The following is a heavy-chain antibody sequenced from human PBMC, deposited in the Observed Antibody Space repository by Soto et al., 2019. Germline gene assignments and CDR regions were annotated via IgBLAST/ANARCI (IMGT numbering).Heavy chain of an antibody. CDR2: IIPILGIA. CDR3: ARGPKYEIGSGPRQYGMEV. J-gene: IGHJ6*02. V-gene: IGHV1-69*02. CDR1: GGTFSSYT. D-gene: IGHD3-3*01. Sequence: QVQLVQSGAEVKKPGSSVKVSCKASGGTFSSYTISWVRQAPGQGLEWMGRIIPILGIANYAQKFQGRVTITADKSTSTAYMELSSLRSEDTAVDYCARGPKYEIGSGPRQYGMEVWGQGTTVTVSS.